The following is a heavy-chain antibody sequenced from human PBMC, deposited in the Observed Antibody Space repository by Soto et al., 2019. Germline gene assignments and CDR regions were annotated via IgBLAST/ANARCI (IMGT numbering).Heavy chain of an antibody. CDR1: GFTFSSYS. Sequence: GGPLRLSCAASGFTFSSYSMNWVRQAPGKGLEWVSSISSSSSYIYYADSVKGLFTISQENAKNSLYLQMNSMRAEDSAVYCCARGWYSSSSDAIDIWGQGTMVTGSS. J-gene: IGHJ3*02. D-gene: IGHD6-6*01. V-gene: IGHV3-21*01. CDR2: ISSSSSYI. CDR3: ARGWYSSSSDAIDI.